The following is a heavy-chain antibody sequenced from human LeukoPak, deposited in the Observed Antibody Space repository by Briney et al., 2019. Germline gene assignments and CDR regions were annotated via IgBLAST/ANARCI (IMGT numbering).Heavy chain of an antibody. D-gene: IGHD3-10*01. Sequence: KTSETLSLTCTVSGGSISSSSYYWGWISQPPGQGLEWIGSIYYSGSTYYNPSRKSRVTISVDTSKNQFSLKLSSVTAADTAVSYCARLKVRGLFYYYYMDVWGKGTTVTVSS. CDR3: ARLKVRGLFYYYYMDV. V-gene: IGHV4-39*01. CDR1: GGSISSSSYY. CDR2: IYYSGST. J-gene: IGHJ6*03.